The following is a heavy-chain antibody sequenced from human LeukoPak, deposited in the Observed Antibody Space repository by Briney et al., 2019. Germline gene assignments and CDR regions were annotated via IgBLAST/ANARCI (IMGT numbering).Heavy chain of an antibody. D-gene: IGHD3-10*01. J-gene: IGHJ4*02. CDR2: VNINEGP. Sequence: SETLSLTCTVSGGAISDFHWSWIRQPAGKGLECIGHVNINEGPKYNPSLRSRVIMSTDTSRNQYSLELTSMTAADTAVYYCARDGNTYGPDFDYWGQGTLVTVSS. CDR1: GGAISDFH. V-gene: IGHV4-4*07. CDR3: ARDGNTYGPDFDY.